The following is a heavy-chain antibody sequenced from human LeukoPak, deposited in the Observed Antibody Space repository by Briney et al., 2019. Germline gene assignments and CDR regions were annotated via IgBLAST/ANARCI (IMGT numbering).Heavy chain of an antibody. CDR1: GVSISTYY. D-gene: IGHD6-13*01. V-gene: IGHV4-4*08. CDR2: IYATGTT. Sequence: SETLSLTCSVSGVSISTYYWSWIRQPPGKGLEWVGFIYATGTTGYNPSLRSRVTISLDTSKNQFSLKLSSVTAADTAVYYCARAYFSSWYMNWFDPWGQGTLVTVSS. J-gene: IGHJ5*02. CDR3: ARAYFSSWYMNWFDP.